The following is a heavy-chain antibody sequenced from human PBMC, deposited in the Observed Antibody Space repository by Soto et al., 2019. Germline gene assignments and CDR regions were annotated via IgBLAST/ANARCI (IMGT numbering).Heavy chain of an antibody. V-gene: IGHV4-31*03. J-gene: IGHJ3*02. CDR2: IYYSGST. CDR3: ARATRITIFGVVTGGPFDI. CDR1: GGSISSGGYY. D-gene: IGHD3-3*01. Sequence: SETLSLTCTVSGGSISSGGYYWSWIRQHPGKGLEWIGYIYYSGSTYYNPSLKSRVTISVDTSKNQFSLKLSSVTAADTAVYYCARATRITIFGVVTGGPFDIWGQGTMVTVSS.